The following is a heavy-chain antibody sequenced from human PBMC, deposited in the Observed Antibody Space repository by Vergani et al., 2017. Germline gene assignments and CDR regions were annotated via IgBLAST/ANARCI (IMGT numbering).Heavy chain of an antibody. CDR1: GGTFSSYA. Sequence: QVQLVQSGAEVKKPGSSVKVSCKASGGTFSSYAISWVRQAPGQGLEWMGRIIPILGTANYAQKFQGRVTITADESTSTAYMELSSLRSEDTAVYYCARDRANAGRRYYFDYWGQGTLVTVSS. CDR2: IIPILGTA. V-gene: IGHV1-69*11. J-gene: IGHJ4*02. D-gene: IGHD1-26*01. CDR3: ARDRANAGRRYYFDY.